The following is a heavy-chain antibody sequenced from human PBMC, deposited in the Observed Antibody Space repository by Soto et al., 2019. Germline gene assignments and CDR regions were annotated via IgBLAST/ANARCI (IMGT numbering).Heavy chain of an antibody. CDR2: IKQDGSEK. CDR3: ARPFRYCSSTSCYWVY. Sequence: EVQLVESGGGLVQPGGSLRLSCAASGFTFSSYWMSWVRQAPGKGLEWVANIKQDGSEKYYVDSVKGRFTISRDNAKNSLYLQMNSLRAEDTAVYYCARPFRYCSSTSCYWVYWGQGTLVTVSS. CDR1: GFTFSSYW. V-gene: IGHV3-7*01. J-gene: IGHJ4*02. D-gene: IGHD2-2*01.